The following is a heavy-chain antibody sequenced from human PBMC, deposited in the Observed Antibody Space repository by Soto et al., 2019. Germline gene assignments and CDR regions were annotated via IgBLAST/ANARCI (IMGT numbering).Heavy chain of an antibody. CDR1: GGSISSGGYY. CDR2: IYYSGST. J-gene: IGHJ5*02. CDR3: ARADWYNWNDVVSNWFDP. V-gene: IGHV4-61*08. D-gene: IGHD1-1*01. Sequence: SSETLSLTCTVSGGSISSGGYYWSWIRQHPGKGLEWIGYIYYSGSTNYNPSLKSRVTISVDTSKNQFSLKLSSVTAADTAVYYCARADWYNWNDVVSNWFDPWGQGTLVTVSS.